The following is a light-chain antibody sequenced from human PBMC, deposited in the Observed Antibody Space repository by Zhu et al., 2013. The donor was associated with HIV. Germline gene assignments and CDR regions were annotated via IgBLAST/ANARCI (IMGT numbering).Light chain of an antibody. CDR3: QQSHTPPYT. V-gene: IGKV1-39*01. J-gene: IGKJ2*01. CDR2: AAS. Sequence: DIQMTQSPSSLSASVGDRVTITCRTSQSISDYLNWYQQKPGKAPKLLIYAASTLQSGVPSRFSGSGSGTDFSLTIFGLQPEDFASYYCQQSHTPPYTFGQGTKLEI. CDR1: QSISDY.